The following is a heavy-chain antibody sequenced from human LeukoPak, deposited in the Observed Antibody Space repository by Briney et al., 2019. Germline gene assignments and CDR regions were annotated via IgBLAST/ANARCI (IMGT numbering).Heavy chain of an antibody. CDR2: INHSGST. CDR1: GGSFSGYY. V-gene: IGHV4-34*01. Sequence: PSETLSLTCAVYGGSFSGYYWSWIRQPPGKGLEWIGEINHSGSTNYNPSLKSRVTISVDTSKNQFSLKLSSVTAADTAVYYCARGRVGYSSPNYYYYYMDVWGKGTTVTVSS. CDR3: ARGRVGYSSPNYYYYYMDV. D-gene: IGHD6-13*01. J-gene: IGHJ6*03.